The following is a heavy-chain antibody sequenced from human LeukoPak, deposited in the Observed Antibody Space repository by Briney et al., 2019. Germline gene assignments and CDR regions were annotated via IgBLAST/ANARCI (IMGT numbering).Heavy chain of an antibody. CDR3: AAQYSSSSNWFDP. CDR1: GFTFDDYA. V-gene: IGHV3-23*01. Sequence: GRSLRLSCAASGFTFDDYAMHWVRQAPGKGLECVSAITGSGGTTYYADSVKGRFTISRDNYKNTLYLQMNSLRVEDTAVYYCAAQYSSSSNWFDPWGQGTLVTVSS. J-gene: IGHJ5*02. D-gene: IGHD6-6*01. CDR2: ITGSGGTT.